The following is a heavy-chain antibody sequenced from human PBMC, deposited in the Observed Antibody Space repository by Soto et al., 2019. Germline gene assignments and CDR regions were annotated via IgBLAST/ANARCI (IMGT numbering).Heavy chain of an antibody. D-gene: IGHD1-26*01. CDR1: GGTFDNFI. J-gene: IGHJ6*02. V-gene: IGHV1-69*13. CDR3: ARNGTYSSSLSQYSGMDV. CDR2: IVPMLGTP. Sequence: ASVKVSCKASGGTFDNFIMNWVRQTPGRGLEWMGGIVPMLGTPTYAEKFKGRVTISATGSTSTMYMAVTSLRSEDTAIYYCARNGTYSSSLSQYSGMDVWGQGTKVTVSS.